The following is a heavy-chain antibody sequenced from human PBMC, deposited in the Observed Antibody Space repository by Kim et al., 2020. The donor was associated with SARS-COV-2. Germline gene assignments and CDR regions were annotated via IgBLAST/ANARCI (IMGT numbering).Heavy chain of an antibody. J-gene: IGHJ5*02. CDR3: ARHSPDGGNSDGLGGNWFDP. CDR2: IDPSDSYT. D-gene: IGHD3-16*01. Sequence: GESLKISCKGSGYSFTSYWISWVRQMPGKGLEWMGRIDPSDSYTNYSPSFQGHVTISADKSISTAYLQWSSLKASDTAMYYCARHSPDGGNSDGLGGNWFDPWGQGTLVTVSS. V-gene: IGHV5-10-1*01. CDR1: GYSFTSYW.